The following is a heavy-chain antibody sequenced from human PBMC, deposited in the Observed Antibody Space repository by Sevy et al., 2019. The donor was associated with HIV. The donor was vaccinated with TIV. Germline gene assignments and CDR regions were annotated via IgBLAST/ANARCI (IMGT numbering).Heavy chain of an antibody. CDR1: GYTFTSYG. V-gene: IGHV1-18*01. CDR2: ISAYNGNT. CDR3: ATDHDNDFWSGSAFSYYYYGMDV. D-gene: IGHD3-3*01. Sequence: ASVKVSCKASGYTFTSYGISWVRQAPGQGLEWMGWISAYNGNTNYAQKLQGRVTMTTDTSTSTAYMELRSLRSDDTAVYYCATDHDNDFWSGSAFSYYYYGMDVWGQGTTVTVSS. J-gene: IGHJ6*02.